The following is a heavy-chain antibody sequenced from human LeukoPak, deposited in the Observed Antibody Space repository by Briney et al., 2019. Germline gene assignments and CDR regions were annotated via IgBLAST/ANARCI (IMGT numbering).Heavy chain of an antibody. CDR1: GFTFSSYE. Sequence: PGGSLRLSCAASGFTFSSYEMNWVRQAPGKGLEWVSYISSSGSTIYYADSVKGRFTISRDNAKNSLYLQMNSLRAEDTAVYYCARERSGSPFDYWGQGTLVTVSS. V-gene: IGHV3-48*03. J-gene: IGHJ4*02. CDR3: ARERSGSPFDY. D-gene: IGHD3-10*01. CDR2: ISSSGSTI.